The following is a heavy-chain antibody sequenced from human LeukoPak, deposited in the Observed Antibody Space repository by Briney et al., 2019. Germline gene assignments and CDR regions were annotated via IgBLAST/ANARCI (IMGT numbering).Heavy chain of an antibody. J-gene: IGHJ4*02. CDR2: IYNSGTT. D-gene: IGHD3-3*01. CDR1: GGSTTSYY. V-gene: IGHV4-59*01. Sequence: SETLSLTCTLSGGSTTSYYWSWIRPPPGKGQEWVGYIYNSGTTTFNPSLKRRVTISVDTSKNQFSLKLSSVTAADSAVYYCARTSGDTIFGDIDYWGQGILVTVSS. CDR3: ARTSGDTIFGDIDY.